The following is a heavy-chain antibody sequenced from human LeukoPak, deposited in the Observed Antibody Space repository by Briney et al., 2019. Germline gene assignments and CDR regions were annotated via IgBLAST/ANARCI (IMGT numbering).Heavy chain of an antibody. CDR2: ISSSSSYT. D-gene: IGHD6-13*01. CDR3: ARVVAAAGTLYWFDP. Sequence: PGGSLRLSCAASGFTFSTYEMNWVRQAPGKGLEWVSYISSSSSYTNYADSVKGRFTISRDNAKNSLYLQMNSLRAEDTAVYYCARVVAAAGTLYWFDPWGQGTLVTVSS. CDR1: GFTFSTYE. V-gene: IGHV3-11*05. J-gene: IGHJ5*02.